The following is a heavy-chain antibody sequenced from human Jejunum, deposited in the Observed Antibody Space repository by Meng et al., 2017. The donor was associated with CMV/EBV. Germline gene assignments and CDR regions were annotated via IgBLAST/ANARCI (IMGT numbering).Heavy chain of an antibody. D-gene: IGHD2-15*01. J-gene: IGHJ6*02. Sequence: FTFQSYVMYWVRRAPGKGLEWVALISHDGSETYYADSVQGRFTISRDNSKNTLDLQMNSLRGEDTAVYYCARGGSSYSYYYGMDVWGQGTTVTVSS. V-gene: IGHV3-30*19. CDR3: ARGGSSYSYYYGMDV. CDR1: FTFQSYV. CDR2: ISHDGSET.